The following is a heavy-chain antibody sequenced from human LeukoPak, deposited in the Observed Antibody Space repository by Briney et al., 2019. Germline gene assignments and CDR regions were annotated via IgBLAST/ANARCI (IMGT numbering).Heavy chain of an antibody. J-gene: IGHJ6*03. D-gene: IGHD2-21*02. CDR3: ARGSEVTEYYYYYMDV. CDR1: GYSISSGYY. V-gene: IGHV4-38-2*02. Sequence: LETLSLTCTVSGYSISSGYYWGWIRQPPGKGLEWIGSLYHSGSTYYNPSLESRVTISVDTSKNQFSLKLSSVTAADTAVYYCARGSEVTEYYYYYMDVWGKGTTVTVSS. CDR2: LYHSGST.